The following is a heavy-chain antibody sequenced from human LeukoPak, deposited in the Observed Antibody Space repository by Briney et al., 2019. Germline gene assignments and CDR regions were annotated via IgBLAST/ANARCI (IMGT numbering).Heavy chain of an antibody. V-gene: IGHV3-74*01. CDR3: ARELAGHYYGSGSSFDY. D-gene: IGHD3-10*01. CDR2: IDSDGSST. J-gene: IGHJ4*02. CDR1: GFTFSNYW. Sequence: GGSLRLSCAASGFTFSNYWIHWVRQAPGKGLVWVSRIDSDGSSTSYADPVKGRFTISRDNAKNTLYLQMNSLRAEDTAVYYCARELAGHYYGSGSSFDYWGQGTLVTVSS.